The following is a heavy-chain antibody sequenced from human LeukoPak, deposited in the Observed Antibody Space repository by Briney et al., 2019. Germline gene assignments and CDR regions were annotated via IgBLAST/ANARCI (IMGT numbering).Heavy chain of an antibody. CDR2: IIPILGIA. V-gene: IGHV1-69*02. D-gene: IGHD2-2*01. J-gene: IGHJ4*02. Sequence: SVKVSCKASGCTFSSYSINWVRQAPGQGLDWMGRIIPILGIANYAQKFQGRVTITADKSTTTAYMELSSMRSAEKPVYYCARXGIGXCSSTRCYFAYWGKGTLVTVSP. CDR3: ARXGIGXCSSTRCYFAY. CDR1: GCTFSSYS.